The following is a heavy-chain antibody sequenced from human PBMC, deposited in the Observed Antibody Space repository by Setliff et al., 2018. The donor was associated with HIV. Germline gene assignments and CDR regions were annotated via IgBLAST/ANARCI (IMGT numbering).Heavy chain of an antibody. V-gene: IGHV4-34*01. D-gene: IGHD2-8*02. CDR3: TVYNTGSSKDHY. J-gene: IGHJ4*02. CDR2: INHSGSN. CDR1: GGSFHSYY. Sequence: PSETLSLTCAVYGGSFHSYYWIWIRKPPGKGLEWIGEINHSGSNAYNPSLKSRVTISVDTSKNQFSLKLNSVTAADLAVYYCTVYNTGSSKDHYWGQGTPVTVSS.